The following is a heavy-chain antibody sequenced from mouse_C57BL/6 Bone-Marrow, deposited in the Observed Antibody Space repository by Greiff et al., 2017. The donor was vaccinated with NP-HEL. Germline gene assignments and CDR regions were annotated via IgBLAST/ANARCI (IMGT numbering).Heavy chain of an antibody. V-gene: IGHV1-26*01. CDR1: GYTFTDYY. Sequence: EVQLQQSGPELVKPGASVKISCKASGYTFTDYYMNWVKQSHGKSLEWIGDINPNNGGTSYNQKFKGKATLTVDKSSSTAYMELRSLTSEDSAVYYCARCSLWYYFDYWGQGTTLTVSS. CDR2: INPNNGGT. J-gene: IGHJ2*01. CDR3: ARCSLWYYFDY. D-gene: IGHD1-1*02.